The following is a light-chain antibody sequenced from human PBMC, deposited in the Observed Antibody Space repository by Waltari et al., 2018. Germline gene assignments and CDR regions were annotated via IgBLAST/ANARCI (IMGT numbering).Light chain of an antibody. Sequence: VMTQSPATLSVSPGERATLSCRASQSVYSNLAWYQQRPGQAPRLLIYAASARASGIPARFTGSGSGTEFTLTISSLQSEDFAIYYCQQYNNWPPLAFGGGTKVEIK. CDR1: QSVYSN. J-gene: IGKJ4*01. V-gene: IGKV3-15*01. CDR3: QQYNNWPPLA. CDR2: AAS.